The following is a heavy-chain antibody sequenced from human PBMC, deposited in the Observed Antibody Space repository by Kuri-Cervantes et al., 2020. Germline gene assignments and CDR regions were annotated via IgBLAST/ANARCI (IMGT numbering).Heavy chain of an antibody. CDR3: AKDPAIAAAGIVWYFDL. J-gene: IGHJ2*01. Sequence: GGSLRLSCAASGFTFSSYGMHWVRQAPGKGLEWVAFIRYDGSNKYYADSVKGRFTISRDNSKNTLYLQMNSLRAEDTAVYYCAKDPAIAAAGIVWYFDLWGRGTLVTVSS. D-gene: IGHD6-13*01. V-gene: IGHV3-30*02. CDR1: GFTFSSYG. CDR2: IRYDGSNK.